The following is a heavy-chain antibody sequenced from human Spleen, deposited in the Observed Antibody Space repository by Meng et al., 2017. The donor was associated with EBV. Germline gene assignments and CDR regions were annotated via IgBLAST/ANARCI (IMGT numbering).Heavy chain of an antibody. J-gene: IGHJ4*02. CDR2: IFHSGST. CDR3: VGGERVAAGASFEY. D-gene: IGHD6-13*01. V-gene: IGHV4-4*02. CDR1: GGSIISNNL. Sequence: QGRVTGSGPGLVNPSGTLSLTCVVSGGSIISNNLWSWVRQPLGKGLEWIGEIFHSGSTNYNPSLKSRVTTSVDKSKNQFSLKLTSVTAADTAVYYCVGGERVAAGASFEYWGQGTLVTVSS.